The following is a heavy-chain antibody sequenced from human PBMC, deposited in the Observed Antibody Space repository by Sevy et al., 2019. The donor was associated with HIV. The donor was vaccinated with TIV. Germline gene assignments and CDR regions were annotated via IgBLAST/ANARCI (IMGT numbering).Heavy chain of an antibody. Sequence: GGSLRLSCAASGFTVSRYGMHWVRQAPGKGLEWVAVIWYDGSNKYYADSVKGRLAISRDNSKNTLYLQMNSLRAEDTAVYYCAMNYYDSSGSSFFFDYWGQGTLVTVSS. V-gene: IGHV3-33*01. CDR1: GFTVSRYG. CDR2: IWYDGSNK. J-gene: IGHJ4*02. D-gene: IGHD3-22*01. CDR3: AMNYYDSSGSSFFFDY.